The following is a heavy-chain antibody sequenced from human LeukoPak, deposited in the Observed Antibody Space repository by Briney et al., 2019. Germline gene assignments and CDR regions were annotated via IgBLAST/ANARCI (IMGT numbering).Heavy chain of an antibody. CDR3: ARATGYYYDSSGYYE. D-gene: IGHD3-22*01. Sequence: PSDTLSLTCAVYGGSFSGYYWSWIRQPPGKGLEWIEEINHSGSTNYNPSLKSRVTISVDTSKNQFSLKLSSVTAADTAVYYCARATGYYYDSSGYYEWGQGTLVTVSS. J-gene: IGHJ4*02. V-gene: IGHV4-34*01. CDR1: GGSFSGYY. CDR2: INHSGST.